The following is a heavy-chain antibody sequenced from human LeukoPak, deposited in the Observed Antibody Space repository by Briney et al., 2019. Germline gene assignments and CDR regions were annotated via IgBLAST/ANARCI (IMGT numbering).Heavy chain of an antibody. D-gene: IGHD4/OR15-4a*01. CDR1: GYTFISYG. V-gene: IGHV1-46*01. CDR2: IYPSVDSA. J-gene: IGHJ4*02. Sequence: ASVKVSCKASGYTFISYGISWVRQAPGQGLEWMGTIYPSVDSATYAQKFQGRVTVTRDTSTSTVYMELSSLRSEDTAVYHCAREDGANNYHYKYFDYWGQGTLVTVSS. CDR3: AREDGANNYHYKYFDY.